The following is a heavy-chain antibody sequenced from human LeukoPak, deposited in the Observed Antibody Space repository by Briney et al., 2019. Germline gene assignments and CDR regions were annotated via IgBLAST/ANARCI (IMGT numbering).Heavy chain of an antibody. J-gene: IGHJ5*02. CDR3: ARPTPVRYFDWLLASGFDH. Sequence: PGGSLRLSCAASGFTFSDYYMSWIRQAPGKGLEGVSYISSSASTIYYADSGKGRFTISRDNAKNSLYLQMNSLRAEDTAVYYCARPTPVRYFDWLLASGFDHRGQGTLVTVSS. V-gene: IGHV3-11*01. CDR2: ISSSASTI. D-gene: IGHD3-9*01. CDR1: GFTFSDYY.